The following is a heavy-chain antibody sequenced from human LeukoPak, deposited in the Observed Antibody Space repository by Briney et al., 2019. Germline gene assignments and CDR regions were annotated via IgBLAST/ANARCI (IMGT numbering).Heavy chain of an antibody. D-gene: IGHD5-12*01. Sequence: AGGSLRLSCAASGFTFSSYSMNWVRQAPGRGLEWVSVVNSGSSSTSYADSVKGRFTISRDNSENTVYLQMNSLRAEDTAVYYCAKRGSGRYFDYWGQGTLVTVSS. CDR1: GFTFSSYS. V-gene: IGHV3-23*03. CDR3: AKRGSGRYFDY. J-gene: IGHJ4*02. CDR2: VNSGSSST.